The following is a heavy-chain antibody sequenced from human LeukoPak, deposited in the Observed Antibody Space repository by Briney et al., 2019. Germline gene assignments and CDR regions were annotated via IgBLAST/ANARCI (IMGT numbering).Heavy chain of an antibody. CDR3: ARTPREVRYYDSSGYNFDY. CDR2: IYCSGST. V-gene: IGHV4-31*03. Sequence: SETLSLTCTVSGGSISSGGYYWSWIRQHPGKGLEWIGYIYCSGSTYYNPSLKSRVTISVDTSKNQFSLKLSSVTAADTAVYYCARTPREVRYYDSSGYNFDYWGQGTLVTVSS. CDR1: GGSISSGGYY. D-gene: IGHD3-22*01. J-gene: IGHJ4*02.